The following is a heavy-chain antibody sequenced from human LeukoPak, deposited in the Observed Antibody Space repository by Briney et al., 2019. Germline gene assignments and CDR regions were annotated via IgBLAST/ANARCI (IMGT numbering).Heavy chain of an antibody. CDR2: VYPGGSDT. CDR3: ARLFGDITMISSGMDYFDY. V-gene: IGHV5-51*01. D-gene: IGHD3-22*01. CDR1: GYSFTSYW. J-gene: IGHJ4*02. Sequence: GESLKISCKRSGYSFTSYWIGWVGQMHGKGLEWMGIVYPGGSDTRYSPSFQGQVTISADKSISTAYLQWSSLKASDTAMYYCARLFGDITMISSGMDYFDYWGQGTLVTVSS.